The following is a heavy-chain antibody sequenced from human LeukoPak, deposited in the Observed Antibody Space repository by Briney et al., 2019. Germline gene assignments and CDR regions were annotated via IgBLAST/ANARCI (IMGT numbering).Heavy chain of an antibody. CDR2: IYYSGST. CDR3: ARHVSSRWVLTFDY. D-gene: IGHD6-13*01. CDR1: GGSISIYY. J-gene: IGHJ4*02. Sequence: PSETLSLTCTVSGGSISIYYWSWMRQPPGKGLEWIGYIYYSGSTNYNPSLKSRVTISVDTSQNQFSLKLSSVTAADTAVYYCARHVSSRWVLTFDYWGQGTLVTVSP. V-gene: IGHV4-59*08.